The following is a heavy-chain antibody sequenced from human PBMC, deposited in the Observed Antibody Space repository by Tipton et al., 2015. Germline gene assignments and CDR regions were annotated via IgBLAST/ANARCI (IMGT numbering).Heavy chain of an antibody. CDR2: INGNGGST. CDR3: ARDPGYCMDV. Sequence: SLRLSCEASGFSFDDSGMRWVRQAPGKGLEWVSGINGNGGSTGYADSVKGRFTISRDNSKNTLYLQMSSLRAEDTAVYYCARDPGYCMDVWGQGTTVTVSS. V-gene: IGHV3-20*04. J-gene: IGHJ6*02. CDR1: GFSFDDSG.